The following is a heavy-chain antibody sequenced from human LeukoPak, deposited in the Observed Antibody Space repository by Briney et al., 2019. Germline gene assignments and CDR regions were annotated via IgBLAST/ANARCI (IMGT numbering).Heavy chain of an antibody. Sequence: PSETLSLTCTVSGGSISSYYWSWIRQPPGKGLEWIGYIYYGGSTNYNPSLKSRVTISVDPSKNQFSLKLSSVTAADTAVYYCARRTKALYWYFDLWGRGTLVTASA. CDR3: ARRTKALYWYFDL. CDR1: GGSISSYY. CDR2: IYYGGST. J-gene: IGHJ2*01. V-gene: IGHV4-59*08.